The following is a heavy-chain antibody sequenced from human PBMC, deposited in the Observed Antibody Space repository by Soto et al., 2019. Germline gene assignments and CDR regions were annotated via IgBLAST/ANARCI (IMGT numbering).Heavy chain of an antibody. CDR1: GGSFSGYY. D-gene: IGHD3-10*01. V-gene: IGHV4-34*01. J-gene: IGHJ6*02. CDR3: ARAGSFGYYYYGMDV. CDR2: INHSGST. Sequence: SETLSLTCAVYGGSFSGYYWSWIRQPPGKGLEWIGEINHSGSTNYNPSLKSRVTISVDTSKNQFSPKLSSVTAADTAVYYCARAGSFGYYYYGMDVWGQGTTVTVSS.